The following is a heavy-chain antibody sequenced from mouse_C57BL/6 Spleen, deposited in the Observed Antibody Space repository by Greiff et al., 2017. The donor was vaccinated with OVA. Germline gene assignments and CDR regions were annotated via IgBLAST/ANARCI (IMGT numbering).Heavy chain of an antibody. J-gene: IGHJ2*01. CDR2: ISYDGSN. D-gene: IGHD2-4*01. CDR1: GYSITSGYY. Sequence: EVKLMESGPGLVKPSQSLSLTCSVTGYSITSGYYWNWIRQFPGNKLEWMGYISYDGSNNYNPSLKNRISITRDTSKNQFFLKLNSVTTEDTATYYCARREDYDDGAFDYWGQGTTLTVSS. CDR3: ARREDYDDGAFDY. V-gene: IGHV3-6*01.